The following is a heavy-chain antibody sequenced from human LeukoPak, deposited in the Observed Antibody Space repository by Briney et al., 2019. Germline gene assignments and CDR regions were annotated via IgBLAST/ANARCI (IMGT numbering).Heavy chain of an antibody. J-gene: IGHJ6*02. CDR3: TRQEGRQLERSPTDYYYYYGMDV. D-gene: IGHD1-1*01. V-gene: IGHV3-73*01. Sequence: GGSLRLSCAASGFTFSYYYMSWVRQASGKGLEWVGRIRSKANSYATAYAASVKGRFTISRDDSKNTAYLQMNSLKTEDTAVYYCTRQEGRQLERSPTDYYYYYGMDVWGQGTTVTVSS. CDR1: GFTFSYYY. CDR2: IRSKANSYAT.